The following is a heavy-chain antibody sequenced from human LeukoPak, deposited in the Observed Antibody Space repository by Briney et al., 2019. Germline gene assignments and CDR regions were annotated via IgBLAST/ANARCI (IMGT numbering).Heavy chain of an antibody. V-gene: IGHV3-30*18. J-gene: IGHJ6*03. CDR1: GFTFSSYG. CDR2: ISYDGSHK. Sequence: PGGSLRLSCAASGFTFSSYGMHWVRQAPGKGLEWVAVISYDGSHKYYADSVKGRFTISRDNSKNTLYLQMNSLRAEDTAVYYCAKGGGEYYDILTGYYPRLYYMDVWGKGTTVTISS. CDR3: AKGGGEYYDILTGYYPRLYYMDV. D-gene: IGHD3-9*01.